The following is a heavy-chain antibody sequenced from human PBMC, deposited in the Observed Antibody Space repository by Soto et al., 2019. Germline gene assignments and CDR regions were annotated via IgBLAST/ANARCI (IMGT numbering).Heavy chain of an antibody. CDR1: GGSISSYY. CDR2: IYYSGST. Sequence: SETLSLTCTVSGGSISSYYWSWIRQPPGKGLEWIGYIYYSGSTNYNPSLKSRVTISVDTSKNQFSLKLSSVTAADTAVYYCARTNGWNSQYYCYYMDVWGKGTTVTVSS. J-gene: IGHJ6*03. V-gene: IGHV4-59*08. D-gene: IGHD1-7*01. CDR3: ARTNGWNSQYYCYYMDV.